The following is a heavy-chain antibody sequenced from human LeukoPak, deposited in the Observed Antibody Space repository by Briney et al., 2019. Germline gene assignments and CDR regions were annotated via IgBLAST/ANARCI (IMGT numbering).Heavy chain of an antibody. CDR2: INPNSGGT. Sequence: ASVKASCKASGYTFTGYYMHWVRQAPGQGLEWMGRINPNSGGTNYAQKLQGRVTITRDTSISTDYMELSRLRSDDTAVYYCARELITMVRGVTPFDYWGQGTLVTVSS. CDR1: GYTFTGYY. V-gene: IGHV1-2*06. J-gene: IGHJ4*02. D-gene: IGHD3-10*01. CDR3: ARELITMVRGVTPFDY.